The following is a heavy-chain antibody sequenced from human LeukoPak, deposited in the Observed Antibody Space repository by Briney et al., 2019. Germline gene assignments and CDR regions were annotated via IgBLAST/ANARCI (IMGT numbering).Heavy chain of an antibody. D-gene: IGHD6-6*01. CDR2: ISSSGSTI. CDR3: ARDLYQQLVYDY. CDR1: GFTISSYE. Sequence: PGGSLRLPCAASGFTISSYEMNWVRQAPGKGLEWVSYISSSGSTIYYADSVKGRFTISRDNAKNSLYLQMNSLRAEDTAVYYCARDLYQQLVYDYWGQGTLVTVSS. J-gene: IGHJ4*02. V-gene: IGHV3-48*03.